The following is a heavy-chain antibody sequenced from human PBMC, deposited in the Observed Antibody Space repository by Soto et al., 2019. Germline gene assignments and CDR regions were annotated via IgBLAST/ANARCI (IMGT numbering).Heavy chain of an antibody. V-gene: IGHV4-59*11. D-gene: IGHD2-15*01. CDR3: ARAEAATLSDF. J-gene: IGHJ4*02. Sequence: SETLSLTSAVLDESFSGHIGTWIRQPPGKGLEWIGYIYYSGSPNYNPSLKIRVTISVDTSKNQFSLRLRSVTVADTAVYYCARAEAATLSDFWGQGTLVTVSS. CDR2: IYYSGSP. CDR1: DESFSGHI.